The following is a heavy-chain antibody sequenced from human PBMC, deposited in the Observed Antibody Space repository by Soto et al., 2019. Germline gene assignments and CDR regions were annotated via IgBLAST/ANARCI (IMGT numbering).Heavy chain of an antibody. J-gene: IGHJ3*02. Sequence: PGGSLRLSCAASGFIFSNYAMSWVRQAPGKGLEWVSFISGSGSSTYYADSVKGRFTISRDNAKNSLYLQMNSLRAEDTAVYYCVWGDDAFDIWGQGTLVTVSS. CDR2: ISGSGSST. CDR1: GFIFSNYA. CDR3: VWGDDAFDI. D-gene: IGHD3-16*01. V-gene: IGHV3-23*01.